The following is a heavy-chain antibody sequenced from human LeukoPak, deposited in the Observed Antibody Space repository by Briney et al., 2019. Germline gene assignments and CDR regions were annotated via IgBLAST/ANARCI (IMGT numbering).Heavy chain of an antibody. CDR3: ARLSYYYDST. D-gene: IGHD3-22*01. V-gene: IGHV4-61*02. CDR2: IHTSGST. CDR1: GGSISSGSYY. Sequence: SQTLSLTCTVSGGSISSGSYYWSWIRQPAGKGLEWIGRIHTSGSTNQNPSLKSRVTISVDTSHNQFFLKLSSVTAADTAVYYCARLSYYYDSTWGQGTLVTVSS. J-gene: IGHJ5*02.